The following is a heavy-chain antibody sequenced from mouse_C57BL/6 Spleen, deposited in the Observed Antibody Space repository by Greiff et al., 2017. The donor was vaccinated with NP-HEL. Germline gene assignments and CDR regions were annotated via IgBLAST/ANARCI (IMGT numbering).Heavy chain of an antibody. CDR2: IYPGDGDT. J-gene: IGHJ4*01. CDR1: GYAFSSSW. D-gene: IGHD1-1*01. Sequence: QVQLQQSGPELVKPGASVKISCKASGYAFSSSWMNWVKQRPGKGLEWIGRIYPGDGDTTYNGKFKGKATLTADKSSSTAYMQLSSLTSEDSAVYFCARSSYGSSSLDYWGQGTSVTVSS. V-gene: IGHV1-82*01. CDR3: ARSSYGSSSLDY.